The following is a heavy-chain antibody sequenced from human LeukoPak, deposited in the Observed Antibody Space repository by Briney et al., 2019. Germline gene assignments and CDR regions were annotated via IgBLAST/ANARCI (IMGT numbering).Heavy chain of an antibody. Sequence: GGSLRLSCAASGFSFSSYGLHWVRQAPGKGLEWVSFIRHDGTKTYYADSVKGRFTISRDNSKNTLYLQMNSLRPEDTAVYYCARDKLPAPWDGMDVWGQGTTVTVSS. J-gene: IGHJ6*02. CDR2: IRHDGTKT. D-gene: IGHD2-2*01. V-gene: IGHV3-30*02. CDR3: ARDKLPAPWDGMDV. CDR1: GFSFSSYG.